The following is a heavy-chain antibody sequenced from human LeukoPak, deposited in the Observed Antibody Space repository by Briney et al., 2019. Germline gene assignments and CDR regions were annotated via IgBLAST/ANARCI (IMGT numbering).Heavy chain of an antibody. J-gene: IGHJ4*02. CDR3: ARGTDSSAWRYFIRLYYFDY. CDR2: ISSSSSYI. Sequence: PGGSLRLSCAASGFTFSSYSMNWVRQAPGKGLEWVSSISSSSSYIYYADSVKGRFTISRDNAKNSLYLQMNSLRAEDTAVYYCARGTDSSAWRYFIRLYYFDYWGQGTLVTVSS. CDR1: GFTFSSYS. V-gene: IGHV3-21*01. D-gene: IGHD3-22*01.